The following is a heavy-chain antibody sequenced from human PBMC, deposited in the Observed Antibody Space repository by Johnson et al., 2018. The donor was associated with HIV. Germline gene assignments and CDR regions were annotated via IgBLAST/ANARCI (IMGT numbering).Heavy chain of an antibody. J-gene: IGHJ3*02. CDR2: ISSGSI. V-gene: IGHV3-11*05. CDR1: GFTFSDFY. D-gene: IGHD5-12*01. Sequence: GGSLRLSCTASGFTFSDFYMSWIRQAPGKGLEWLSYISSGSIGYADSVKGRFTISRDNAKNSLYLQMNSLRAEDTALYYCAKEESGVNAFDIWGQGTMVTVSS. CDR3: AKEESGVNAFDI.